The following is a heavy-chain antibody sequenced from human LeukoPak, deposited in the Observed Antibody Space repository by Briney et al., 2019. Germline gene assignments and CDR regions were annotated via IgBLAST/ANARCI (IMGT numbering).Heavy chain of an antibody. CDR1: GYTFTSYD. CDR2: MNPNSGNT. CDR3: ARDYVRYCSSTSCYTGRVHAFDI. V-gene: IGHV1-8*03. J-gene: IGHJ3*02. D-gene: IGHD2-2*02. Sequence: ASVKVSCKASGYTFTSYDINWVRQATGQGLEWMGWMNPNSGNTGYAQKFQGRVTITRNTSISTAYMELSSLRSEDTAVYYCARDYVRYCSSTSCYTGRVHAFDIWGQGTMVTVSS.